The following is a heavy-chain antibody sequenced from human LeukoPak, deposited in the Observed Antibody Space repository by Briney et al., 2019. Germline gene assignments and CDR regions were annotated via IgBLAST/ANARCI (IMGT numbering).Heavy chain of an antibody. D-gene: IGHD3-22*01. Sequence: GGSLRLSCAASGFTFDDYTMHWVRQAPGKGLEWVSLISWDGGSTYYADSVKGRFTISRDNSKNTPYLQMNSLRAEDTAVFYCARGSGTYYAAFDYWGQGTLVTVSS. CDR1: GFTFDDYT. CDR3: ARGSGTYYAAFDY. V-gene: IGHV3-43*01. J-gene: IGHJ4*02. CDR2: ISWDGGST.